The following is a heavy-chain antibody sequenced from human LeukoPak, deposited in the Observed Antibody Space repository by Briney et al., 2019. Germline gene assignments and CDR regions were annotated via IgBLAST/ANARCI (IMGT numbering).Heavy chain of an antibody. CDR3: ATARLTGDNYYYYGMDV. J-gene: IGHJ6*02. CDR1: GYTFSAYY. CDR2: FDPEDGET. V-gene: IGHV1-24*01. Sequence: ASVKVTCKASGYTFSAYYMHWVRQAPGKGLEWMGGFDPEDGETIYAQKFQGRVTMTEDTSTDTAYMELSSLRSEDTAVYYCATARLTGDNYYYYGMDVWGQGTTVTVSS. D-gene: IGHD7-27*01.